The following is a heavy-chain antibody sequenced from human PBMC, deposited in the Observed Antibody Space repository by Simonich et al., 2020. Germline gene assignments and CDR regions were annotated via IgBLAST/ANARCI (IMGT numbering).Heavy chain of an antibody. Sequence: QVQLQESGPGLVKPSETLSLTCTVSGGSISSYYWSWIRQPPGKGLEWIGYIYYSGSTNYNTSLKSRVTISVDTSKNQFSLKLSSVTAADTAVYYCARGGLYFDYWGQGTLVTVSS. V-gene: IGHV4-59*01. CDR3: ARGGLYFDY. D-gene: IGHD2-15*01. CDR1: GGSISSYY. J-gene: IGHJ4*02. CDR2: IYYSGST.